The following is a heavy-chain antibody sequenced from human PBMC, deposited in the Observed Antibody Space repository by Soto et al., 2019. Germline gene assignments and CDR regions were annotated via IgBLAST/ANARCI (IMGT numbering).Heavy chain of an antibody. Sequence: QVQLVESGGGVVQPGRSLRLSSAASGFTFSSYDMHWVRQAPGKGLEWVAVISYDGSNKYYADSVKGRFTISRDNSKNTLYLQMNSLRTEDTAVYYCAPGHDDYWGQGTLVTVSS. V-gene: IGHV3-30*03. J-gene: IGHJ4*02. D-gene: IGHD1-1*01. CDR2: ISYDGSNK. CDR1: GFTFSSYD. CDR3: APGHDDY.